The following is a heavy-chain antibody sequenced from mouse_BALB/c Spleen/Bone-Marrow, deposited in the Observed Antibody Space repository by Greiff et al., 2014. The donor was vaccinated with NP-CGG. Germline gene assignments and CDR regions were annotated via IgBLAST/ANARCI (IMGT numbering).Heavy chain of an antibody. CDR2: ISSGGST. CDR1: GFTFSSYA. Sequence: EVKLMESGGGLVKPGGSLELSCAASGFTFSSYAMSWVRQTPEKRLEWVASISSGGSTYYPDSVKGRFTISRDNARNILYLQMSSLRSEDTAMYYCAKRGAYGNFWFAYWGQGTLVTVSA. V-gene: IGHV5-6-5*01. J-gene: IGHJ3*01. CDR3: AKRGAYGNFWFAY. D-gene: IGHD2-10*02.